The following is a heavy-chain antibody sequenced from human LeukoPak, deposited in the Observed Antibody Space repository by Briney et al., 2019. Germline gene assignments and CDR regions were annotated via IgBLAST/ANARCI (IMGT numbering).Heavy chain of an antibody. D-gene: IGHD3/OR15-3a*01. CDR3: ARHFGLGVGSRFFDL. J-gene: IGHJ2*01. Sequence: SETLSLTCTVSGGSMSSSSYYWGWIRQPPGKGLEWIGSIYYRGTTYYNPSLKSRVTISVDTSKNQFSLRLSSVTAADTAVYYCARHFGLGVGSRFFDLWGRGTLVTVSS. CDR1: GGSMSSSSYY. V-gene: IGHV4-39*01. CDR2: IYYRGTT.